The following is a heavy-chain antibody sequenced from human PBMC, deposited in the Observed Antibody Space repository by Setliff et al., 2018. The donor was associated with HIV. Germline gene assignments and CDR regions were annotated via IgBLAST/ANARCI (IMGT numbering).Heavy chain of an antibody. D-gene: IGHD3-3*01. J-gene: IGHJ4*02. CDR1: GGSISSSY. V-gene: IGHV4-59*12. CDR2: IHYSGST. CDR3: AGFSYNFWVYRFDH. Sequence: SETLSLTCTVSGGSISSSYWTWTRQPPGKGLEWIGNIHYSGSTNYNPSLKSRVTMSIDTSTQQFFLNVTSVTAADTAVYYCAGFSYNFWVYRFDHWGQGALVTVSS.